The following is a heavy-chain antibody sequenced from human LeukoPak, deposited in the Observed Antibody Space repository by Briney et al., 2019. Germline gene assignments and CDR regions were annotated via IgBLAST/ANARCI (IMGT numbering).Heavy chain of an antibody. CDR2: INPSGGST. D-gene: IGHD3-22*01. V-gene: IGHV1-46*01. J-gene: IGHJ5*02. CDR3: ARAVQDDSSGSPLFDP. Sequence: GASVKVSCKASGYTFTSYYMHWVREAPGQGLEWMGIINPSGGSTSYAQKFQGRVTMTRDTSTSTVYMELSSLRSEDTAVYYCARAVQDDSSGSPLFDPWGQGALVTVSS. CDR1: GYTFTSYY.